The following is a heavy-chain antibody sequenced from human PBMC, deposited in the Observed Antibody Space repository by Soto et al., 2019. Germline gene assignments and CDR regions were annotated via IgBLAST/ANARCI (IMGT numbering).Heavy chain of an antibody. D-gene: IGHD6-19*01. J-gene: IGHJ4*02. CDR3: ARGPYSSGWYVVGY. V-gene: IGHV4-4*07. CDR1: GASISAYA. Sequence: QVQLRESGPGLVKPSETLSLTCTVSGASISAYAWSWIRQPAGKGLEWIGRLYSSGNTNYNPSFKSRLTMSADTSKNQFSLKLSSVTAADTAVYYCARGPYSSGWYVVGYWGQGTLVTVSS. CDR2: LYSSGNT.